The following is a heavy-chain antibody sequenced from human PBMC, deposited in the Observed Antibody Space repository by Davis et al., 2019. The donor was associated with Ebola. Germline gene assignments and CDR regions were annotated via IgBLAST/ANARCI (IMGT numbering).Heavy chain of an antibody. V-gene: IGHV1-3*01. D-gene: IGHD5-18*01. CDR3: AREQGLGYSYD. CDR2: INAGNGNT. Sequence: ASVKVSCKASGYTFTSYAMHWVRQAPGQRLEWMGWINAGNGNTKYSQKFQGRVTITRDTSASTAYMDLSSLRSEDTAVYYCAREQGLGYSYDWGQGTLVTVSS. J-gene: IGHJ4*02. CDR1: GYTFTSYA.